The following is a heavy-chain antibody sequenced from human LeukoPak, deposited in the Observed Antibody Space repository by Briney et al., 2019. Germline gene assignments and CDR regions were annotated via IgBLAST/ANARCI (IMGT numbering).Heavy chain of an antibody. D-gene: IGHD2-15*01. CDR2: ISSDGNRT. CDR3: ALLSGPSYS. CDR1: GFTFSRYA. Sequence: GGSLRLSCAASGFTFSRYAMHWVRQAPGKGLEWVAVISSDGNRTYYADSVKGRFTLSRDNSNKTLHLQMKNLRADDTAVYYCALLSGPSYSWGQGTLVTVSS. V-gene: IGHV3-30-3*01. J-gene: IGHJ4*02.